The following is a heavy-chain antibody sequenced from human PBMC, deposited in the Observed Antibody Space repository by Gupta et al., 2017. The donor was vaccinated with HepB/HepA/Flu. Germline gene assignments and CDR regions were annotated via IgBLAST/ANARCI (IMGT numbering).Heavy chain of an antibody. V-gene: IGHV3-21*01. D-gene: IGHD2-2*01. Sequence: EVQLVESGGGLVKPGGSLRLSCAASGFTFSSYSMNWVRQAPGKGLEWVSSISSSSSYIYYADAVKGRFTISRDNAKNSLYLQMNSLRAEDTAVYYCARDRSSTSCLDYWGQGTLVTVSS. J-gene: IGHJ4*02. CDR1: GFTFSSYS. CDR2: ISSSSSYI. CDR3: ARDRSSTSCLDY.